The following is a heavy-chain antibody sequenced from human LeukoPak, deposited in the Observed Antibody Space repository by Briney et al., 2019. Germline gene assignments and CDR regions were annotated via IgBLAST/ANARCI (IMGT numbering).Heavy chain of an antibody. Sequence: SETLSLTCTVSGGSISSGGYYWSWIRQHPGKGLEWIGYIYYSGSTYYNPSLKSRVTISVDTSKNQFSLKLSSVTAADTAVYYCARDKAYCSSTSCYYYGMDVWGQGTTVTVSS. V-gene: IGHV4-31*03. CDR3: ARDKAYCSSTSCYYYGMDV. CDR2: IYYSGST. D-gene: IGHD2-2*01. CDR1: GGSISSGGYY. J-gene: IGHJ6*02.